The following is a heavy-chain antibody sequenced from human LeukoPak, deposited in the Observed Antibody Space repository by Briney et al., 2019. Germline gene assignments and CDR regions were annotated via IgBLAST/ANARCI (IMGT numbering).Heavy chain of an antibody. CDR3: ALYYDSSGYYAAFDI. V-gene: IGHV1-69*04. J-gene: IGHJ3*02. D-gene: IGHD3-22*01. CDR2: IIPILGIA. Sequence: ASVKVSCKASGGTFSSYAISWLRQAPGQGLEWMGRIIPILGIANYAQKFQGRVTITADKSTSTAYMELSSLRSEDTAVYYCALYYDSSGYYAAFDIWGQGTMVTVSS. CDR1: GGTFSSYA.